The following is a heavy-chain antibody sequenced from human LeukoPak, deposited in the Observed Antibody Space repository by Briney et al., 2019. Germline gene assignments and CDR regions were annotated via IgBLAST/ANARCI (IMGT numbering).Heavy chain of an antibody. CDR3: ARDKAYCGRNCYSDYFDY. Sequence: SETLSLTCTVSGGSISSYYWSWIRQPPGKGLEWIGCIYYSGSTNYNPSLKSRVTISLDTSKNQFSLKLSSVTAADTAVYYCARDKAYCGRNCYSDYFDYWGQGTLVTVSS. V-gene: IGHV4-59*12. CDR2: IYYSGST. J-gene: IGHJ4*02. CDR1: GGSISSYY. D-gene: IGHD2-21*02.